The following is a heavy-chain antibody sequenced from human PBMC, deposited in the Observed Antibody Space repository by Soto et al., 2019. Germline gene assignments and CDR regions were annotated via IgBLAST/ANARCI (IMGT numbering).Heavy chain of an antibody. Sequence: SETLSLTCTVPGGSVNIGTYYWSWIRQPPGKGLEWIGYIYFGGSTYYNPSLQSRVTMSVDRSRNQFSLKLSSVTAADTAVYYCASSYGDYVSYWGQGTLVTVSS. CDR1: GGSVNIGTYY. CDR2: IYFGGST. D-gene: IGHD4-17*01. V-gene: IGHV4-61*01. J-gene: IGHJ4*02. CDR3: ASSYGDYVSY.